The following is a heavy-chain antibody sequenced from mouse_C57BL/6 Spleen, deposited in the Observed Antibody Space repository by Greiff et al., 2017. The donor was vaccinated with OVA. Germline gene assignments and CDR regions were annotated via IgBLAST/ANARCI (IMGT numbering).Heavy chain of an antibody. V-gene: IGHV1-15*01. CDR1: GYTFTDYE. D-gene: IGHD4-1*01. CDR2: IDPETGGT. Sequence: VQVVESGAELVRPGASVTLSCKASGYTFTDYEMHWVKQTPVHGLEWIGAIDPETGGTAYNQKFKGKAILTADKSSSTAYMELRSLTSESAAFYYCTNLGPLYYAMGCWGQGTSVTFSS. J-gene: IGHJ4*01. CDR3: TNLGPLYYAMGC.